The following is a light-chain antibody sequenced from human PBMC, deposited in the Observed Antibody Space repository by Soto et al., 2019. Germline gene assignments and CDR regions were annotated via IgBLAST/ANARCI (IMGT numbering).Light chain of an antibody. CDR2: DND. V-gene: IGLV1-51*01. Sequence: QSVLTQPPSVSAAPGQTVTISCSGSSSNIGNNYVSWYQQLPGTAPKLLIYDNDKRPSGIPDRFSGSKSGTSATLGITGLQTGDEADYYCGAWDGSLNTQVFGGGTKLTV. CDR1: SSNIGNNY. CDR3: GAWDGSLNTQV. J-gene: IGLJ2*01.